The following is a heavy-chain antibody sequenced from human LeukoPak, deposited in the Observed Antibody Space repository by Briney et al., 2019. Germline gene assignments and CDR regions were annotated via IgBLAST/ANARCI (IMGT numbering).Heavy chain of an antibody. V-gene: IGHV3-21*01. D-gene: IGHD2-8*02. CDR2: IGSGSSYI. J-gene: IGHJ4*02. CDR1: GFTFSSYT. CDR3: ARARGSCAGGRCYSEY. Sequence: GGSLRLSCAAPGFTFSSYTMNWVRQAPGKGLEWVSSIGSGSSYIYYADSVKGRFSISRDNAKNSLYLQLSSLRVEDTAVYYCARARGSCAGGRCYSEYWGQGTLVTVSS.